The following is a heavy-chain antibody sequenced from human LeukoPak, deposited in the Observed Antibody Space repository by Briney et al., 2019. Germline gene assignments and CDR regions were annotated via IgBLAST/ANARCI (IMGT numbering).Heavy chain of an antibody. D-gene: IGHD4-11*01. CDR1: GYTFPRYG. J-gene: IGHJ4*02. V-gene: IGHV1-18*01. Sequence: ASVKVSCQASGYTFPRYGISWVRQAPGQGLEWMGWISAYNGNTIYAQKLLGRVTMTTDTSTSTAYLELRSLRSDDTAVYYCARVTTLLDYWGQGTLVTVSS. CDR3: ARVTTLLDY. CDR2: ISAYNGNT.